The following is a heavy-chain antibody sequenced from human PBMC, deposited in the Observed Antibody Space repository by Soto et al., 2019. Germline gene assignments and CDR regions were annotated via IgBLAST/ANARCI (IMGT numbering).Heavy chain of an antibody. CDR3: AKEGAWRLNYYHYYMDV. CDR1: GFTFSMYA. V-gene: IGHV3-23*01. J-gene: IGHJ6*03. CDR2: ISGSGGNT. Sequence: EVQLLESGGGLVQPGGSLRLSCAASGFTFSMYAMSWVRQAPGKGLEWVSAISGSGGNTNYADSVQGRFTISRDNSKNTLVLQMNSLRAEDTAVYYCAKEGAWRLNYYHYYMDVWGKGSTVTVSS. D-gene: IGHD3-10*01.